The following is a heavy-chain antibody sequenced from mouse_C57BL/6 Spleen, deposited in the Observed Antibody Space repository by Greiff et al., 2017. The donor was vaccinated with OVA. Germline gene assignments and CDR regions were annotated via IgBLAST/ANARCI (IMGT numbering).Heavy chain of an antibody. Sequence: QVQLKESGPELVKPGASVKISCKASGYAFSSSWMNWVKQRPGKGLEWIGRIYPGDGDTNYNGKFKGKATLTADKSSSTAYMQLSSLTSEDSAVYFCFDYYGSRDWYFDVWGTGTTVTVSS. V-gene: IGHV1-82*01. CDR1: GYAFSSSW. D-gene: IGHD1-1*01. CDR2: IYPGDGDT. J-gene: IGHJ1*03. CDR3: FDYYGSRDWYFDV.